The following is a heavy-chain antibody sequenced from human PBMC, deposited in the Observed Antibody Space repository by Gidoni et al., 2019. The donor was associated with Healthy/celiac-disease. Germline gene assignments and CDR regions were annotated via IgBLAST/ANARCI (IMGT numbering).Heavy chain of an antibody. D-gene: IGHD3-22*01. CDR1: GGSLSSGGYY. CDR3: ARGYYYDSTTGAFDI. Sequence: QVQLQESGPGLVKPSQPLSLTCTFPGGSLSSGGYYWRWIRQHPGKGLEWIGYIYYSGSTYYNPSLKSRVTISVDTSKNQFSLKLSSVTAADTAVYYCARGYYYDSTTGAFDIWGQGTMVTVSS. CDR2: IYYSGST. J-gene: IGHJ3*02. V-gene: IGHV4-31*03.